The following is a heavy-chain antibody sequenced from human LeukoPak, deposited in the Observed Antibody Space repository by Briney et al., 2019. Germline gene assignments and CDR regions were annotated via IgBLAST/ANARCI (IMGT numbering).Heavy chain of an antibody. CDR1: GYTFTGYY. J-gene: IGHJ4*02. V-gene: IGHV1-2*02. CDR2: INPNSGGT. D-gene: IGHD2-8*01. Sequence: ASVKVSCKASGYTFTGYYMHWVRQAPGQGLEWMGWINPNSGGTNYAQKFQGRVTMTRDTSISTAYMELSRLRSDDTAVYYCAREDRYCTNGVCYPDYWGQGTLVTVSS. CDR3: AREDRYCTNGVCYPDY.